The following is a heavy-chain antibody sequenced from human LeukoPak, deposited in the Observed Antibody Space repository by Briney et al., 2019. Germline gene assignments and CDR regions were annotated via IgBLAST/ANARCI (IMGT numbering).Heavy chain of an antibody. J-gene: IGHJ5*02. CDR3: ARDRYGVAAQGNWFDP. CDR2: ISTSSSYI. CDR1: GFTFSSYS. V-gene: IGHV3-21*01. D-gene: IGHD6-13*01. Sequence: GSLRLSCAASGFTFSSYSMNWVRQAPGKGLEWVSSISTSSSYIYYADSVKGRFTISRDNAKNSVYLQMNSLRAEDTAVYYCARDRYGVAAQGNWFDPWGQGTLVTVAS.